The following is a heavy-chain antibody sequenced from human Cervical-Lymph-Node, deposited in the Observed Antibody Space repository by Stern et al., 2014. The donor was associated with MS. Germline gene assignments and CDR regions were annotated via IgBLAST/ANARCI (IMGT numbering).Heavy chain of an antibody. Sequence: EVQLVESGGGLVKPGGSLRLSCAGSGFTFSHAWMTWVRQAPGRGLEWVGHIKNKSTGGTTDYAAPVKGRFSMSRDDSKNTLYLHMSSLKIEDTAVYYCATAFYDFLTGYYFFDSWGQGTLVTVSS. D-gene: IGHD3-9*01. CDR1: GFTFSHAW. CDR3: ATAFYDFLTGYYFFDS. CDR2: IKNKSTGGTT. V-gene: IGHV3-15*01. J-gene: IGHJ4*02.